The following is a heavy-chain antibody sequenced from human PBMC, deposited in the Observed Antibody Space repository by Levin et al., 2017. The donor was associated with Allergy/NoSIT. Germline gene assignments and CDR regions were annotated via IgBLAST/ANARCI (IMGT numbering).Heavy chain of an antibody. Sequence: GESLKISCAASGFTFSDYYMSWIRQAPGKGLEWVSYISSSGSTIYYADSVKGRFTISRDNAKNSLYLQMNSLRAEDTAVYYCAGSREWEVTMIVVVTPLDYWGQGTQVTVSS. D-gene: IGHD3-22*01. CDR2: ISSSGSTI. CDR1: GFTFSDYY. J-gene: IGHJ4*02. CDR3: AGSREWEVTMIVVVTPLDY. V-gene: IGHV3-11*01.